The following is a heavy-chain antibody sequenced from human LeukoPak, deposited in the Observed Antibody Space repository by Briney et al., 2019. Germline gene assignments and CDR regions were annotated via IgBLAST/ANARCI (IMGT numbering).Heavy chain of an antibody. CDR3: ARGYSGYDVFDY. V-gene: IGHV3-13*01. D-gene: IGHD5-12*01. CDR2: IGTAGDT. CDR1: GFTFSSYD. Sequence: GGSLRLSCAASGFTFSSYDMHWVRQATGKGLEWVSAIGTAGDTYYPGSVKGRFTISRENAKNSLYLQMNSLRAGDTAVYYCARGYSGYDVFDYWGQGTLVTVSS. J-gene: IGHJ4*02.